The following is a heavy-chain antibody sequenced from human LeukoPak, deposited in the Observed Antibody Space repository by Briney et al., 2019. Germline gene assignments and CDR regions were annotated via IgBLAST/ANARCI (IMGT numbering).Heavy chain of an antibody. CDR3: TRANYYDSTGYLPVVYPSDY. D-gene: IGHD3-22*01. Sequence: SQTLTLTCTVSGGSIRSTNYYWSWIRQDPAKGLEWIGYIYHSGSTYYNPSLKSRVTISLDTSKNQFSLKLRSVTAADTAVYYCTRANYYDSTGYLPVVYPSDYWGQGTLVTVSS. CDR2: IYHSGST. CDR1: GGSIRSTNYY. V-gene: IGHV4-31*03. J-gene: IGHJ4*02.